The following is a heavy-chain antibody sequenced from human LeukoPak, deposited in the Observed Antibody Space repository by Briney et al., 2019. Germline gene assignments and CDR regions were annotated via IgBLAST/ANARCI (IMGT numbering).Heavy chain of an antibody. Sequence: GGSLRLSCAASGFTVSTNYMNWVRQAPGKGLEWVSSISSSSSYIYYADSVKGRFTISRDNAKNSLYLQMNSLRAEDTAVYYCARDRPGSSGYYYDYWGQGTLVTVSS. J-gene: IGHJ4*02. CDR3: ARDRPGSSGYYYDY. CDR2: ISSSSSYI. CDR1: GFTVSTNY. D-gene: IGHD3-22*01. V-gene: IGHV3-21*01.